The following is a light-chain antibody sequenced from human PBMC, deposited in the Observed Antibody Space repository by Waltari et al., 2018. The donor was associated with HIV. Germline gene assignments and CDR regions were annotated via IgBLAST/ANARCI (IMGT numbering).Light chain of an antibody. V-gene: IGKV1-39*01. J-gene: IGKJ2*01. Sequence: DIQMTQSPSSLSASVGDRVAITCRSRQTVTGYLKWYRQKPGKAPNLLIYGAYTLQSGVPSRFSGNGSATAYTLTINNVQPDDFATYHCQQSHSVPYTFGQGT. CDR3: QQSHSVPYT. CDR1: QTVTGY. CDR2: GAY.